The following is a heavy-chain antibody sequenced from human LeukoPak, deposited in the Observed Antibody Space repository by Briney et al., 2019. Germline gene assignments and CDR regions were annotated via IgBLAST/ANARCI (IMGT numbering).Heavy chain of an antibody. J-gene: IGHJ4*02. CDR3: AREGEVGAMAAAAY. D-gene: IGHD1-26*01. CDR2: IKQDGSEK. Sequence: GGSLRLPCAASGFTFSSYWMSWVRQAPGKGLEWVANIKQDGSEKYYVDSVKGRFTISRDNAKNSLYLQMNSLRAEDTAVYYCAREGEVGAMAAAAYWGQGTLVTVSS. CDR1: GFTFSSYW. V-gene: IGHV3-7*01.